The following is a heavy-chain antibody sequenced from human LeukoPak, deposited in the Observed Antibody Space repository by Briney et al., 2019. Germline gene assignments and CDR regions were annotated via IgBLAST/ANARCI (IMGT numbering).Heavy chain of an antibody. D-gene: IGHD5-18*01. V-gene: IGHV3-7*01. CDR3: ARSRGCSYGPKAPMDV. Sequence: GGSLRLSCAASGFTFSSYWMSWVRQAPGKGLEWVANIKQDGSEKYYVDSVKGRFTISRDNAKNSLYLQMNSLRAEDTAVYYCARSRGCSYGPKAPMDVWGQGTTVTVSS. J-gene: IGHJ6*02. CDR1: GFTFSSYW. CDR2: IKQDGSEK.